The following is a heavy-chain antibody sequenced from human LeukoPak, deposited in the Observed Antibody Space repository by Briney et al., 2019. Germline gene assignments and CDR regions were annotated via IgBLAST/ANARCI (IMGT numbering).Heavy chain of an antibody. Sequence: SSETLSLTCTVSGGSISSYYWSWIRQPPGKGLEWIGYVYYSGTTNYNPSLKSRVAISVDTSKNQFSLKLSSVTAADTAVYYCARGVYIAAAQYAYWGQGTLVTVSS. CDR2: VYYSGTT. V-gene: IGHV4-59*01. D-gene: IGHD6-13*01. CDR1: GGSISSYY. J-gene: IGHJ4*02. CDR3: ARGVYIAAAQYAY.